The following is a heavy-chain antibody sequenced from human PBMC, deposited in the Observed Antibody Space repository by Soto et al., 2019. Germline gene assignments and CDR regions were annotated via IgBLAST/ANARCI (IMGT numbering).Heavy chain of an antibody. CDR2: IYYSGTT. J-gene: IGHJ4*02. Sequence: TLSLTCTVSGDSISTSDYYWSWFRQPPGEGLQWIGYIYYSGTTYYNPSLKSRVTLSMDTSKNQFSLRLSSVTAADTAVYYCARGIGVFDSWGQGTLVTVS. D-gene: IGHD3-10*01. CDR1: GDSISTSDYY. V-gene: IGHV4-30-4*01. CDR3: ARGIGVFDS.